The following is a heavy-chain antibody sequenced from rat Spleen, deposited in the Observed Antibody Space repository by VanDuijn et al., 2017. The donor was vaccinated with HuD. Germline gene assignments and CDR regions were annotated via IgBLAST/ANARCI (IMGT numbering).Heavy chain of an antibody. Sequence: QVHLKESGPGLVQPSQTLSLTCTVSGFSLTSSHVHWVRQPPGKGLEWMGVMWSEGDTSYNSALKTRLSISRDTSKSQVFLKMNNLQTEDTAMYFCARSDTLAAMGHYWGQGVMVTVSS. CDR2: MWSEGDT. V-gene: IGHV2-32*01. CDR3: ARSDTLAAMGHY. J-gene: IGHJ2*01. D-gene: IGHD1-2*01. CDR1: GFSLTSSH.